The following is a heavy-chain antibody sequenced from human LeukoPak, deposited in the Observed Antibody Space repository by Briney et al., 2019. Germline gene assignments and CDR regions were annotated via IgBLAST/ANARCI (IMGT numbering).Heavy chain of an antibody. CDR1: GGTFSSYT. D-gene: IGHD4-23*01. V-gene: IGHV1-69*02. CDR3: ARGYVGGNSRDAFDI. Sequence: ASVKVSCKASGGTFSSYTISWVRQAPGQGLEWMGRIIPIPGIANYAQKFQGRVTITADKSTSTAYMELSSLRSEDTAVYYCARGYVGGNSRDAFDIWGQGTMVTVSS. J-gene: IGHJ3*02. CDR2: IIPIPGIA.